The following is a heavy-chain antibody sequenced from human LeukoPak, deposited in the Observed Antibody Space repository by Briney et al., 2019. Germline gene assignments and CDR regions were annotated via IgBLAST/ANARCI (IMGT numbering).Heavy chain of an antibody. CDR3: ARAFAPIGSYLGPQFFDY. J-gene: IGHJ4*02. Sequence: PSETLSLTCTVSSGSISSYYWNWIRQPAGKGLEWIGRIYTSGSTNYNPSLRSRVTISVDTSKNQFSLKLSSVTAADTAVYYCARAFAPIGSYLGPQFFDYWGQGTLVTVSS. CDR1: SGSISSYY. CDR2: IYTSGST. D-gene: IGHD1-26*01. V-gene: IGHV4-4*07.